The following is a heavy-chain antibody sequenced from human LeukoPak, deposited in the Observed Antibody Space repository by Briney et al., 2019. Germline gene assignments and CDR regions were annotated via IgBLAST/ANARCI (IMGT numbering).Heavy chain of an antibody. Sequence: GGSLRLSCGASGFTFSGYWMRWVRQAPGKGLEWVANIHKDGSAKRYVDSVKGRFTISRDNAKSSLYLRMNSLRVEDTAVYYCARDRGFGADDSWGQGSLVTVSS. CDR2: IHKDGSAK. V-gene: IGHV3-7*01. D-gene: IGHD3-10*01. J-gene: IGHJ4*02. CDR1: GFTFSGYW. CDR3: ARDRGFGADDS.